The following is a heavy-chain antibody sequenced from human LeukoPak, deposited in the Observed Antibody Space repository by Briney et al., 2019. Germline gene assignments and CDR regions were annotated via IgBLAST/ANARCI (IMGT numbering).Heavy chain of an antibody. Sequence: GGSLRLSCAAPGFTFNNYWMSWVRQAPGKGLEWVSYISSSGSTIYYADSVKGRFTISRDNAKNSLYLQMNSLRAEDTAVYYCARDPYSSSWYGSLHFDYWGQGTLVTVSS. V-gene: IGHV3-11*01. CDR3: ARDPYSSSWYGSLHFDY. CDR2: ISSSGSTI. CDR1: GFTFNNYW. J-gene: IGHJ4*02. D-gene: IGHD6-13*01.